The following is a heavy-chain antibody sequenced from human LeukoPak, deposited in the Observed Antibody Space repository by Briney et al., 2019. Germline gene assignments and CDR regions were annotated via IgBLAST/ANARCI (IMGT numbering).Heavy chain of an antibody. CDR2: IYYSGST. D-gene: IGHD1-26*01. CDR3: ARLRWGLLSYYFDY. J-gene: IGHJ4*02. V-gene: IGHV4-39*01. CDR1: GGSISSSSYY. Sequence: SETLSLTCTVSGGSISSSSYYWGWIRQPPGKGLEWIGSIYYSGSTYYNPSLKSRVTISVDTSKNQFSLKLSSVTAADTAVYYCARLRWGLLSYYFDYWGQGTLVTVSS.